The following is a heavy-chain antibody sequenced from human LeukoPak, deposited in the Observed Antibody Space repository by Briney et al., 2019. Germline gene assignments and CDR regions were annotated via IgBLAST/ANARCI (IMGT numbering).Heavy chain of an antibody. CDR3: ARVYCGGDCHLDY. CDR2: IIPIFGTA. V-gene: IGHV1-69*13. J-gene: IGHJ4*02. CDR1: GGSFSSYA. Sequence: SVKVSCKASGGSFSSYAISWVRQAPGQGLEWMGGIIPIFGTANYAQKFQGRVTITADESTSTAYMELSSLRSEDTAVYYCARVYCGGDCHLDYWGQGTLATVSS. D-gene: IGHD2-21*01.